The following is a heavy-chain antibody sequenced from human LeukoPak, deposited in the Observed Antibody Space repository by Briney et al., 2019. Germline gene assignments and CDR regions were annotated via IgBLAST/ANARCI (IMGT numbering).Heavy chain of an antibody. CDR1: GFTFSSYW. V-gene: IGHV3-74*01. CDR3: ARDSGCSILDY. J-gene: IGHJ4*02. CDR2: INTDGSST. D-gene: IGHD6-13*01. Sequence: GGSLRLSCAASGFTFSSYWLHWVRQAPGKGLVWVSRINTDGSSTTYADSVKGRFTISRDNAKNTLYLQMNSLRAEDTAVYYCARDSGCSILDYWGQGTLVTVSS.